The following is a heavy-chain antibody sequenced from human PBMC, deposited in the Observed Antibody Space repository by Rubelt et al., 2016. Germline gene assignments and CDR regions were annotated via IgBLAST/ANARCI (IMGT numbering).Heavy chain of an antibody. CDR1: GFSLGGYS. Sequence: PGGSLRLSCAASGFSLGGYSMDWVRQVPGKGLEWISYISGDSGTIYYADSVRGRFTISRDNVRNSLYLQMTRLRAEDTAVYYCVRGYLSNSFDYWGQGTLVTVSS. CDR2: ISGDSGTI. J-gene: IGHJ4*02. D-gene: IGHD4-11*01. V-gene: IGHV3-48*04. CDR3: VRGYLSNSFDY.